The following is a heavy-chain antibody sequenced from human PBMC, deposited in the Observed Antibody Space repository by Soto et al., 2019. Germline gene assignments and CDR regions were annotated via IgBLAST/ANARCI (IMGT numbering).Heavy chain of an antibody. CDR1: GASISSNNW. CDR3: ARIQDGDALDI. J-gene: IGHJ3*02. Sequence: QVQLWQSGPGLVKPSGTLSLTCTVSGASISSNNWWTWVRQSPGKGLEWIGKISQSGSANYNPSLRGRGRMSIDKSKNLLSLKVNYVNAADTAMYYCARIQDGDALDIWGQGTVVTVSS. CDR2: ISQSGSA. V-gene: IGHV4-4*02.